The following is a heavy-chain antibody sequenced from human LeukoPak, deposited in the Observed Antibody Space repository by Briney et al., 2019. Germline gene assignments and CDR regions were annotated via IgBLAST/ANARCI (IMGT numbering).Heavy chain of an antibody. CDR3: AGSTTVTTFWFDP. J-gene: IGHJ5*02. CDR1: GGTFSSYA. Sequence: GASVKVSCKASGGTFSSYAISWVRQAPGQGLEWMGRIIPILGIANYAQKFQGRVTITADESTSTAYMELSSLRSEDTAVYYCAGSTTVTTFWFDPWGQGTLVTVSS. CDR2: IIPILGIA. V-gene: IGHV1-69*04. D-gene: IGHD4-17*01.